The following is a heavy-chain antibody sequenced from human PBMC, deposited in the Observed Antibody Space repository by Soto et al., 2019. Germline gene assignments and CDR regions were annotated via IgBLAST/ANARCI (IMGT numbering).Heavy chain of an antibody. Sequence: QVQLVQSGAEVKKPGASVKVSCKASGYTFTSYGISWVRQATGQGLEWMGWISAYNGNTNYAQKLQGRVTMTTDTSTSPAYMELRSLRPDDTAVDYGVRDGGDIVAWGFDLWGQGTLVTVSS. V-gene: IGHV1-18*01. D-gene: IGHD2-15*01. CDR1: GYTFTSYG. CDR2: ISAYNGNT. J-gene: IGHJ5*02. CDR3: VRDGGDIVAWGFDL.